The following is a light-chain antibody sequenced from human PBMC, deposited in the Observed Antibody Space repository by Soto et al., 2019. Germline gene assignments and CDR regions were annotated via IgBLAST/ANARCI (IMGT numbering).Light chain of an antibody. CDR3: SSYTSSSTLV. Sequence: QSALTQPASVSGSPGQSITISCTGTSSDVGGSNYVSWYQQSPGKAPKLMIYEVSNRPSGVSNRFSASKSGDTASLTISGLQAEDEADYYCSSYTSSSTLVFGGGTKVTV. CDR2: EVS. J-gene: IGLJ2*01. V-gene: IGLV2-14*01. CDR1: SSDVGGSNY.